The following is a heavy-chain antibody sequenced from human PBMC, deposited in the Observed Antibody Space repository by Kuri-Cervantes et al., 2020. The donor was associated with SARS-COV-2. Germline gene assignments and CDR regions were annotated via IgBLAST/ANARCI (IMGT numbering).Heavy chain of an antibody. J-gene: IGHJ4*02. CDR2: ISYDGSNK. CDR3: AGDEYSGDIVAPDY. D-gene: IGHD2-15*01. CDR1: GFTFSSYG. V-gene: IGHV3-30*03. Sequence: GGSLRLSCAASGFTFSSYGMHWVRQAPGKGLEWVAVISYDGSNKYYADSVKGRFTISRDNSKNTLYLQMNSLRAEDTAVYYCAGDEYSGDIVAPDYWGQGTLVTVSS.